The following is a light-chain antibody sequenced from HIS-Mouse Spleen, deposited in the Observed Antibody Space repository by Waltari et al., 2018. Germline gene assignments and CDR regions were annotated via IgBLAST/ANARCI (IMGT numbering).Light chain of an antibody. J-gene: IGLJ2*01. V-gene: IGLV2-14*01. Sequence: QSALTQPASVSGSPGQSITISCTGTSSDVGGYNYVSWYQQHPGKAPKLMIYEVSNRPSGVSNRFSGSKPGTTASLTISGLQAEDEADYYCSSYTSSSTHVVFGGGTKLTVL. CDR1: SSDVGGYNY. CDR3: SSYTSSSTHVV. CDR2: EVS.